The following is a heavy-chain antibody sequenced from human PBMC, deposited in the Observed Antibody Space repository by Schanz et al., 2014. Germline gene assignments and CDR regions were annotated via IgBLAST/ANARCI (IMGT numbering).Heavy chain of an antibody. CDR3: AKDLPSDYYIAY. V-gene: IGHV3-30*04. D-gene: IGHD3-22*01. CDR1: GFSFSGFA. Sequence: QVQLEESGGGVVQPGGSLRLSCVASGFSFSGFAVHWVRQAPGKGLEWVSIVSHDGFTKHYADSVKGRFTISRDNSKNTLYLQMNSLRAEDTAVYYCAKDLPSDYYIAYWGQGTLVTVSS. J-gene: IGHJ4*02. CDR2: VSHDGFTK.